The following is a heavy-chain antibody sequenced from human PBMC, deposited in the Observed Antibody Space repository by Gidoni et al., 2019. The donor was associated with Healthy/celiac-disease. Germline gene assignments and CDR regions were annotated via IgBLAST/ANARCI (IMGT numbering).Heavy chain of an antibody. D-gene: IGHD4-17*01. Sequence: QVQLVESGGGLVKPGGSLRLSCAASGFTFSDYYMSWIRQAPGKGLEWVSYISSSSSYTNYADSVKGRFTISRDNAKNSLYLQMNSLRAEDTAVYYCARAHYGGNTAPAYWGQGTLVTVSS. J-gene: IGHJ4*02. CDR2: ISSSSSYT. CDR3: ARAHYGGNTAPAY. V-gene: IGHV3-11*06. CDR1: GFTFSDYY.